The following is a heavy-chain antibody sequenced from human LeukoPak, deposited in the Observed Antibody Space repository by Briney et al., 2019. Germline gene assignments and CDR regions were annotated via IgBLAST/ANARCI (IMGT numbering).Heavy chain of an antibody. V-gene: IGHV1-2*02. CDR3: ARASVAARSRATDY. Sequence: ASVKVSCKASGYTFTGYYMHWVRQAPGQGLEWMGWINPNSGGTNYVQKFQGRVTMTRDTSISTAYMELSRLRSDDTAVYYCARASVAARSRATDYWGQGTLVTVSS. D-gene: IGHD2-15*01. CDR1: GYTFTGYY. CDR2: INPNSGGT. J-gene: IGHJ4*02.